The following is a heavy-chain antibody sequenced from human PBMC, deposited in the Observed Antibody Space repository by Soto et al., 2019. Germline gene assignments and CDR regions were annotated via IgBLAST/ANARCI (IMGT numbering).Heavy chain of an antibody. CDR2: IWYDGSKK. CDR1: GFTFSNYG. D-gene: IGHD4-17*01. CDR3: ARDPATVTSYFDY. V-gene: IGHV3-33*01. Sequence: QVHLVESGGGVVQPGTSLRLSCKPSGFTFSNYGFHWVRQAPGRGLEWVALIWYDGSKKSYVDSVKGRFTISRDRNTLFLQMDSLSGEDTAVYYCARDPATVTSYFDYWGQGTLVTVSS. J-gene: IGHJ4*02.